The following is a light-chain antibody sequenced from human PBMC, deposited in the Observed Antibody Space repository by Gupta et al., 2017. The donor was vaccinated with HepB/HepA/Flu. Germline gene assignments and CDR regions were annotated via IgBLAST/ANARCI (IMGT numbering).Light chain of an antibody. CDR2: AAS. Sequence: EIQFTQSPSFLSASVGDRVTITCRASQGFSSYLAWYQQKPGTAPNLLIYAASTLESGAPSRFSGSGSGTDFTLTISSLQPEDFATYYCQQLNSYTFGGGTKVEIK. V-gene: IGKV1-9*01. J-gene: IGKJ4*01. CDR3: QQLNSYT. CDR1: QGFSSY.